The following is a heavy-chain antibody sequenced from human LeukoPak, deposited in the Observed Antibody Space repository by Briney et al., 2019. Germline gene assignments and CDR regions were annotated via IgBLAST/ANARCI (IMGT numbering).Heavy chain of an antibody. J-gene: IGHJ4*02. CDR1: GFPFSSYA. D-gene: IGHD4-23*01. CDR2: ISGSGGST. CDR3: AKDRVTVVTCDYFDY. Sequence: SGGSLRLSCVASGFPFSSYAMSWLRQAPGKGLEWVSAISGSGGSTYYADSVKGRFTISRDNSKNTLYLQMNSLRAEDTAVYYCAKDRVTVVTCDYFDYWGQGALVTVSS. V-gene: IGHV3-23*01.